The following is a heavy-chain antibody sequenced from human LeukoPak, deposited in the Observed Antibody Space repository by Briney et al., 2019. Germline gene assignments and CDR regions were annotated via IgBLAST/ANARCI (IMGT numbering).Heavy chain of an antibody. D-gene: IGHD3-9*01. J-gene: IGHJ5*02. V-gene: IGHV4-4*07. CDR1: GGSISSYY. CDR2: IYTSGST. CDR3: ARDGSGTDWLLSAWFDP. Sequence: SETLSLTCTVSGGSISSYYWSWIRQPAGKGLEWIRRIYTSGSTNYNPSLKSRVTMSVDTSKNQFSLKLSSVTAADTAVYYCARDGSGTDWLLSAWFDPWGQGTLVTVSS.